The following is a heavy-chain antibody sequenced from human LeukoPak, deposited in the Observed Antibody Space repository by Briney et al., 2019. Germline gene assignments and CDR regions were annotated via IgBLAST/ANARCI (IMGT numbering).Heavy chain of an antibody. V-gene: IGHV1-46*01. J-gene: IGHJ6*02. CDR2: INPSGGST. Sequence: GASVKVSCKASGYTFTSYYMHWVRQAPGQGLEWMGIINPSGGSTSYAQKFQGRVTMTRDTSTSTVYMELSSLRSEDTAVYYCARDLRDKGSYDFWSGYYTYYYYGMDVWGQGTTVTVSS. CDR3: ARDLRDKGSYDFWSGYYTYYYYGMDV. CDR1: GYTFTSYY. D-gene: IGHD3-3*01.